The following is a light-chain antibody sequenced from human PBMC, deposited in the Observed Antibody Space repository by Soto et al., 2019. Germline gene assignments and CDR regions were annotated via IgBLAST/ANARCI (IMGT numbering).Light chain of an antibody. CDR3: SSYTSRGTLV. J-gene: IGLJ1*01. CDR2: EVS. V-gene: IGLV2-14*01. CDR1: SSDIGDYTY. Sequence: QSVLTQPAAVSGCPGQSITISCTGTSSDIGDYTYVSWYQQYPGKAPQLMIYEVSNRPSGVSNRFSGSKSGNTASLTISGLQAEDEADYYCSSYTSRGTLVFGTGTKVTVL.